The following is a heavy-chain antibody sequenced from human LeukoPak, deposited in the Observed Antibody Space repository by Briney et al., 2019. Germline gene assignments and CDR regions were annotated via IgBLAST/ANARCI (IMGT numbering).Heavy chain of an antibody. CDR2: MNPNSGDI. J-gene: IGHJ5*02. D-gene: IGHD3-10*01. CDR3: ARPKPMARGRWFDP. Sequence: ASVEVSCKASGYTFSNYEINWVRQAAGQGLEWMGWMNPNSGDIGYAQKFQGRVTMTWNTSISTAYMELSSLRSEDTAVYYCARPKPMARGRWFDPWGQGTLVTVSS. V-gene: IGHV1-8*01. CDR1: GYTFSNYE.